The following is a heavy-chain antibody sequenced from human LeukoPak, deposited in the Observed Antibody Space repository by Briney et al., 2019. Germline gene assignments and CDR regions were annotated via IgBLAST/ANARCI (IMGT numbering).Heavy chain of an antibody. V-gene: IGHV4-39*01. CDR3: ARHEDDYDSSGYYFPFDY. CDR1: GGSISSSSYY. Sequence: PSETLSLTCTVSGGSISSSSYYWGWLRQPPGKGLEWIGSIYYSGSTYYNPSLKSRVTISVDTSKNQFSLKLSSVTAADTAVYYCARHEDDYDSSGYYFPFDYWGQGTLVTVSS. D-gene: IGHD3-22*01. CDR2: IYYSGST. J-gene: IGHJ4*02.